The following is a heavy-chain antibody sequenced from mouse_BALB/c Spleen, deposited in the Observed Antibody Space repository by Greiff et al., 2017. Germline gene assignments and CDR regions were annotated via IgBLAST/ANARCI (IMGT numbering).Heavy chain of an antibody. D-gene: IGHD4-1*01. V-gene: IGHV14-3*02. CDR1: GFNIKDTY. Sequence: EVKLMESGAELVKPGASVKLSCTASGFNIKDTYMHWVKQRPEQGLEWIGRIDPANGNTKYDPKFQGKATITADTSSNTAYLQLSSLTSEDTAVYYCARGTGVPFDYWGQGTTLTVSS. CDR2: IDPANGNT. CDR3: ARGTGVPFDY. J-gene: IGHJ2*01.